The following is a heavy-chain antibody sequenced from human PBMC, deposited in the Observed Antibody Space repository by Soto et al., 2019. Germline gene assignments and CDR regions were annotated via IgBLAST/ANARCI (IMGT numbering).Heavy chain of an antibody. CDR1: GFTFSGSA. V-gene: IGHV3-73*02. D-gene: IGHD1-26*01. Sequence: EVQLVESGGGLVQPGGSLKLSCAASGFTFSGSAMHWVRQASGKGLEWVGRIRSKANSYATAYAASVKGRFTISRDDSKNTAYLQMNSLKTEDTAVYYCTRHIDLWELRVGDDYWGQGTLVTVSS. CDR2: IRSKANSYAT. J-gene: IGHJ4*02. CDR3: TRHIDLWELRVGDDY.